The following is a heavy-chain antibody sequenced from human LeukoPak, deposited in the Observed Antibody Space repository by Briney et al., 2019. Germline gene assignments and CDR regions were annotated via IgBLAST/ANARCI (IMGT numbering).Heavy chain of an antibody. CDR3: ARGSSSWYGDAFDI. D-gene: IGHD6-13*01. Sequence: GGPLRLSCAASGFTLSSYAMHWVRQAPGKGLEWVAVISYDGSNKYYADSVKGRFTISRDNSKNTLYLQMNSLRAEDTAVYYCARGSSSWYGDAFDIWGQGTMVTVSS. J-gene: IGHJ3*02. V-gene: IGHV3-30*04. CDR1: GFTLSSYA. CDR2: ISYDGSNK.